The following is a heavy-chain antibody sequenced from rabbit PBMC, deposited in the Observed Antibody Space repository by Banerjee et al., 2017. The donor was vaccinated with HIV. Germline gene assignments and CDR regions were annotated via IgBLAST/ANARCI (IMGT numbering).Heavy chain of an antibody. Sequence: QEQLEESGGDLVKPEGSLTLTCTASAFSFSNKYVMCWVRQAPGKGLEWIACIYAGGSGSTYYASWAKGRFTISKASSTTVTLQMTSLTAADTATYFCAREDAGYAGYGYAFNLWGPGTLVTVS. J-gene: IGHJ4*01. CDR1: AFSFSNKYV. CDR2: IYAGGSGST. CDR3: AREDAGYAGYGYAFNL. V-gene: IGHV1S45*01. D-gene: IGHD6-1*01.